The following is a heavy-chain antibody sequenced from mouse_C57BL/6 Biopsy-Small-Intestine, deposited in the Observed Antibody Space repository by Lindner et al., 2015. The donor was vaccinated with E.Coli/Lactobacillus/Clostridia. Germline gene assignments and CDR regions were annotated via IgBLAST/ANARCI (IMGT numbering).Heavy chain of an antibody. CDR1: GYTFTSYA. V-gene: IGHV1-81*01. J-gene: IGHJ4*01. D-gene: IGHD1-1*01. CDR3: ARVYSSVAGTDFDY. Sequence: SVKVSCKAPGYTFTSYAINWVRQATGQGLEWMGWMNPKSGTTGYTQKFRGRVTMTRDTSISTAYMELSSLRSEDTAVYYCARVYSSVAGTDFDYWGQGTLVTVSS. CDR2: MNPKSGTT.